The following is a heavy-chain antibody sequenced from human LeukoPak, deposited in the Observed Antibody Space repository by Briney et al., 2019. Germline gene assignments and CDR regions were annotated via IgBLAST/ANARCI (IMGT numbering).Heavy chain of an antibody. V-gene: IGHV3-23*01. J-gene: IGHJ6*02. CDR3: AKDSKLENYYDSSGLDENYGMDV. CDR2: ISGSGGST. CDR1: GFTFSSYA. Sequence: GGSLRVSCAASGFTFSSYAMSWVRQAPGKGLEWVSAISGSGGSTYYADSVKGRFTISRDNSKNTLYLQMNSLRAEDTAVYYCAKDSKLENYYDSSGLDENYGMDVWGQGTTVTVSS. D-gene: IGHD3-22*01.